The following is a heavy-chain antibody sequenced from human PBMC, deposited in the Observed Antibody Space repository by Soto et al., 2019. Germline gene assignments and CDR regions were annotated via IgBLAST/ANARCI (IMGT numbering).Heavy chain of an antibody. J-gene: IGHJ4*02. Sequence: QVDLVESGGGVVQPGTSLRLSCTASGFTFTKFAMHWVRRAPGKGLEWVALISYDGSEKYYADSVKGRFSISRDNSRNTLYLQMNSLRGEDTAVYYCARDRDEILTGYHDYWGQGTEVTVST. CDR2: ISYDGSEK. D-gene: IGHD3-9*01. CDR1: GFTFTKFA. CDR3: ARDRDEILTGYHDY. V-gene: IGHV3-30-3*01.